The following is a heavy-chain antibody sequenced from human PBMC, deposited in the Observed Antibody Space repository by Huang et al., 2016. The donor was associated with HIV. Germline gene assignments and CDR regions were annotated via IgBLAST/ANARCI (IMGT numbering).Heavy chain of an antibody. CDR3: ARAGGFEI. CDR2: IKSDGRTT. CDR1: GFKFRNYW. D-gene: IGHD2-15*01. Sequence: EEHLVESGGGLVQPGGSLGLSCEASGFKFRNYWMQWVSQAPGKGLMWVSRIKSDGRTTDYADSVKGRFTIARDNAKNTLYLQMSSLTAEDTAIYYCARAGGFEIWGQGTVVTVSS. J-gene: IGHJ3*02. V-gene: IGHV3-74*01.